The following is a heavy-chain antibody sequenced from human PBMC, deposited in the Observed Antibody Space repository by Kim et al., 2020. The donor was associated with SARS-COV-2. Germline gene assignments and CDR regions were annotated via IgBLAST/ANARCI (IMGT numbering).Heavy chain of an antibody. J-gene: IGHJ4*02. CDR1: GFTFSSYA. CDR3: ARGSSGLHDYFDY. Sequence: GGSLRLSCAASGFTFSSYAMHWVRQAPGKGLEWVAVISYDGSNKYYADSVKGRFTISRDNSKNTLYLQMNSLRAEDTAVYYCARGSSGLHDYFDYWGQGT. D-gene: IGHD3-22*01. V-gene: IGHV3-30-3*01. CDR2: ISYDGSNK.